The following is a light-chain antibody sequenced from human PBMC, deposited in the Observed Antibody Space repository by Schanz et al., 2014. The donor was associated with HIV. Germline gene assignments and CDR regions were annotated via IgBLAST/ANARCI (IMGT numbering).Light chain of an antibody. V-gene: IGKV3-20*01. CDR2: GAS. CDR3: QYYGISPFT. Sequence: EIVMTQSPGTLSVSPGERATLSCRASQRVSSNLAWYQQKPGQAPRLLIYGASTRATGIPDRFSGSGSETDFTLTIARLEPEDFAVYYCQYYGISPFTFGQGTNVEI. CDR1: QRVSSN. J-gene: IGKJ2*01.